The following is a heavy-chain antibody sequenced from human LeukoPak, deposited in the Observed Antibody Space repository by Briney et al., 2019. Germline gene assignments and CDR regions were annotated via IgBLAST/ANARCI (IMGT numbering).Heavy chain of an antibody. J-gene: IGHJ4*02. CDR1: GGTFSSYA. CDR3: AGRLRFLVWLTPHYFDY. Sequence: ASVKASCKASGGTFSSYAISWVRQAPGQGLEWMGGIIPIFGTANYAQKFQGRVTITADESTSTAYMELSSLRSEDTAVYYCAGRLRFLVWLTPHYFDYWGQGTLVTVSS. CDR2: IIPIFGTA. V-gene: IGHV1-69*13. D-gene: IGHD3-3*01.